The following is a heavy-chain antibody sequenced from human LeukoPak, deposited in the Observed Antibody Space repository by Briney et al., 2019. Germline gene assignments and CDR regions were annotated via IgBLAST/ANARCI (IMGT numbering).Heavy chain of an antibody. CDR3: VRALVGATGAYYFDY. Sequence: SGGSLRLSCAASGFTFSSYGMHWVRQAPGKGLEWVAVIWYDGSNKYYADSVKGRFTISRDNSKNTLYLQMNSLRAEDTAVYYCVRALVGATGAYYFDYWGQGTLVTVSS. D-gene: IGHD1-26*01. CDR2: IWYDGSNK. J-gene: IGHJ4*02. V-gene: IGHV3-33*01. CDR1: GFTFSSYG.